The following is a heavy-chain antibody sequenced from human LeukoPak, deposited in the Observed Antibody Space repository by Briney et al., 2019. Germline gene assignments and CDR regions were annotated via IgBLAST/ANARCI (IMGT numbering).Heavy chain of an antibody. Sequence: SQTLSLTCNVSGGSISSGNYFWSWIRQPPGKGLEWIGCIYYSGTTYYNPSLKSRVTMSVDTSKNQFSLKLSSVTAADTAVYYCARAPPPYMVTEWGQGTLVTVSS. D-gene: IGHD2-21*02. CDR2: IYYSGTT. V-gene: IGHV4-30-4*01. CDR3: ARAPPPYMVTE. J-gene: IGHJ4*02. CDR1: GGSISSGNYF.